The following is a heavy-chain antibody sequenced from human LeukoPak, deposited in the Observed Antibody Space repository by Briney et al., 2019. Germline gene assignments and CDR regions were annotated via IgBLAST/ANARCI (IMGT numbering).Heavy chain of an antibody. Sequence: GGSLRLSCAASGFIFSSYEMNWVRQAPGQGLEWISYISGDGSIIYYADSVKGRFTISRDNAKNSLYLQMTSLRAEDMAVYYCARDPVYYGAGSYVADGFDIWGQGTVVTVSS. J-gene: IGHJ3*02. V-gene: IGHV3-48*03. CDR3: ARDPVYYGAGSYVADGFDI. D-gene: IGHD3-10*01. CDR1: GFIFSSYE. CDR2: ISGDGSII.